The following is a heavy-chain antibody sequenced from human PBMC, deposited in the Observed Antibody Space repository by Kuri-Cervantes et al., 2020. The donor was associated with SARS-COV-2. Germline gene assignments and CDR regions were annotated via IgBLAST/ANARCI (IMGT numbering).Heavy chain of an antibody. CDR1: KSTFSSYG. Sequence: GESLKISCAASKSTFSSYGMQLVRQAPGKGLEWVAFIEYDGSSKYYADSVTGRFTVSRDNSKNTLFLHMGSLRGEDTAVYYCARNINWGQGTMVTVSS. CDR3: ARNIN. CDR2: IEYDGSSK. V-gene: IGHV3-30*03. J-gene: IGHJ3*01.